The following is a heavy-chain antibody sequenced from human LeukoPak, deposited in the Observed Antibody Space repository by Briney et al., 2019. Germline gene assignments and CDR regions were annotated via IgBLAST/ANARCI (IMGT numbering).Heavy chain of an antibody. CDR1: GFTFSNYA. J-gene: IGHJ4*02. CDR2: ISPSSGST. Sequence: GGSLRLSXAASGFTFSNYAMSWVRQAAGEGLEWVSGISPSSGSTYYADSVKGRFTISTDNAKNTLYLQMNSLRAEDTAVYYCAEHYDYWAGFYTYDYWGQGTLVTVSS. D-gene: IGHD3-3*01. CDR3: AEHYDYWAGFYTYDY. V-gene: IGHV3-23*01.